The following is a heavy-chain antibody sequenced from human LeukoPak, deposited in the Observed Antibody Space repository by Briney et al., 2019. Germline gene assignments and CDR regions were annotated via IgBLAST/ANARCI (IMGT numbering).Heavy chain of an antibody. J-gene: IGHJ5*02. CDR2: IWYDGSNK. CDR3: ARDSEGDGYNFDT. Sequence: GGSLRLSCAASGFTFSSYGMHWVRQAPGKGLEWVAFIWYDGSNKYYADSVKGRFTISRDNSKNTLYLQMNSLRADDTAVYYCARDSEGDGYNFDTWGRGTLVTVSS. V-gene: IGHV3-33*01. CDR1: GFTFSSYG. D-gene: IGHD5-24*01.